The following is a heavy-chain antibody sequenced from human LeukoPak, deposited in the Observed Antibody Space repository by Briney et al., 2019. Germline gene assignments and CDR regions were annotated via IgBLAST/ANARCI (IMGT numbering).Heavy chain of an antibody. CDR3: SEGLDY. Sequence: GGSLRLSCAASGFTVSSNYMSWVRQAPGKGLEWVARIASTAHGGTTDYAAPVKGRFTISRDDSKSTLYLQMNSLKTEDTAVYFCSEGLDYWGQGTLVTVSS. CDR2: IASTAHGGTT. CDR1: GFTVSSNY. V-gene: IGHV3-15*04. J-gene: IGHJ4*02.